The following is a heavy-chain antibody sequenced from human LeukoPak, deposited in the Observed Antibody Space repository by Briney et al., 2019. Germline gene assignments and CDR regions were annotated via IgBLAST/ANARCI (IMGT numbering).Heavy chain of an antibody. Sequence: ASVKVSCKASGYTFTGYYMHWVRQAPGQGLEWMGWINPNSGGTNYAQKFQGRVTMTRDTSISTAYMELSRLRSDDTAVYYCARGDTAMVRPPIDYWGQGTLVTVSS. D-gene: IGHD5-18*01. CDR2: INPNSGGT. CDR1: GYTFTGYY. V-gene: IGHV1-2*02. J-gene: IGHJ4*02. CDR3: ARGDTAMVRPPIDY.